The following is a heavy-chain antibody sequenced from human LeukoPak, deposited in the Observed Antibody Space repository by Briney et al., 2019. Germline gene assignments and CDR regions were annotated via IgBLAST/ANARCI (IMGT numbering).Heavy chain of an antibody. CDR2: SYYNGNT. D-gene: IGHD2-15*01. J-gene: IGHJ4*02. V-gene: IGHV4-59*01. CDR1: GGSITNYY. Sequence: SETLSLTCTVSGGSITNYYWSWIRQPPGKGLEWIGFSYYNGNTNYNPSLKSRVTISVDMSKNQFSLKLTYVTTADTAVYYCARGGASSRYFDYWGQGTLVTVSS. CDR3: ARGGASSRYFDY.